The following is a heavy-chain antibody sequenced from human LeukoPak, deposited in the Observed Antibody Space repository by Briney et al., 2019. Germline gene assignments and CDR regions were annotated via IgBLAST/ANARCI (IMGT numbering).Heavy chain of an antibody. CDR3: TTFYSRLTDY. J-gene: IGHJ4*02. Sequence: GGSLRLSCAASGFNLNSYWISWVRQAPGKGLEWLANINQDGSEKYYVDSVKGRFTISRDNAKDSLYLQMNSLRAEDTAVYYCTTFYSRLTDYWGQGTLVTVSS. CDR2: INQDGSEK. D-gene: IGHD2/OR15-2a*01. CDR1: GFNLNSYW. V-gene: IGHV3-7*05.